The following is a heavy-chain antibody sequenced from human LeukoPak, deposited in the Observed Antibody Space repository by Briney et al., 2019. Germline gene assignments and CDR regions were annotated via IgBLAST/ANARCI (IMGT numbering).Heavy chain of an antibody. Sequence: SETPSPTCTVPGGSVNSGLHYWSWTRHHPGKGLEWVGFIHFSWDIYYNPSLGARLTLSVDTPKNQFSLRLTSVTPADRPIYFCSRGGDTVKGGDPWAQGARVTVSS. CDR1: GGSVNSGLHY. J-gene: IGHJ5*02. CDR3: SRGGDTVKGGDP. D-gene: IGHD3-16*01. V-gene: IGHV4-31*03. CDR2: IHFSWDI.